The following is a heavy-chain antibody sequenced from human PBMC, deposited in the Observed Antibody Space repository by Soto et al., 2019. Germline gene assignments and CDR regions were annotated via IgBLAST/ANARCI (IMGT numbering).Heavy chain of an antibody. CDR3: VRDSHWDFDT. Sequence: GGSLRLSCAASGYSLRDYSMHWVRKAPGKGLEWISDYGISRKYIFYSDSVRGRFTISRDDAKNSLYLQLNSLRDEDTAVYYCVRDSHWDFDTWGQGTTVTVSS. V-gene: IGHV3-48*02. CDR2: YGISRKYI. CDR1: GYSLRDYS. D-gene: IGHD7-27*01. J-gene: IGHJ3*02.